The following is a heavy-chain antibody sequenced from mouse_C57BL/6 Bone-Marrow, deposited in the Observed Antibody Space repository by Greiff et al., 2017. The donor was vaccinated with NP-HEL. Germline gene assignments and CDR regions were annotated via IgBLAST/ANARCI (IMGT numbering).Heavy chain of an antibody. D-gene: IGHD2-3*01. CDR3: ARSNWLLLAY. CDR1: GYTFTSYG. CDR2: IYPRSGNT. J-gene: IGHJ3*01. Sequence: VQRVESGAELARPGASVKLSCKASGYTFTSYGISWVKQRTGQGLEWIGEIYPRSGNTYYNEKFKGKATLTADKSSSTAYMELRSLTSEDSAVYFCARSNWLLLAYWGQGTLVTVSA. V-gene: IGHV1-81*01.